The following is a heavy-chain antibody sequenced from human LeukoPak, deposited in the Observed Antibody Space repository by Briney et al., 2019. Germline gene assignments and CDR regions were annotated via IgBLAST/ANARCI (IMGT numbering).Heavy chain of an antibody. Sequence: GGSLRLSCAASGFTFSSYAMAWVRQAPGKGLEWVSASTGSGGTTYYADSVMGRFTISRDNSKNTLYLQMNSLRAEDTAVYYCAKLQSDGLRTYYGMDVWGQGTTVTVSS. CDR2: STGSGGTT. V-gene: IGHV3-23*01. CDR1: GFTFSSYA. CDR3: AKLQSDGLRTYYGMDV. D-gene: IGHD4-17*01. J-gene: IGHJ6*02.